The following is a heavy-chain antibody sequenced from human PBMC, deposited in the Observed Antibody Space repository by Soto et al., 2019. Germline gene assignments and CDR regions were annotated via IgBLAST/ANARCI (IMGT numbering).Heavy chain of an antibody. D-gene: IGHD6-13*01. J-gene: IGHJ4*02. CDR1: GFTFSSYS. Sequence: HPGGSLRLSCAASGFTFSSYSMSRVRQAPGKGLEWVSYISASGTATYYADSVKGRFTISRDNAKSSLHLQMNSLRVEDTAVYYCAYSSTPFDYWGQGTLVTVSS. CDR2: ISASGTAT. CDR3: AYSSTPFDY. V-gene: IGHV3-48*01.